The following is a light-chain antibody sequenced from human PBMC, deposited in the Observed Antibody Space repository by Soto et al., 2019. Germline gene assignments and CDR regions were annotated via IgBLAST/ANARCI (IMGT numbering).Light chain of an antibody. CDR2: RVS. J-gene: IGLJ2*01. CDR1: SSDVGPYNF. V-gene: IGLV2-11*01. Sequence: QSALIQPRSVSGSPGQSVTISCTGTSSDVGPYNFVSWYQHDPDKAPKPIIYRVSQRPSGVPDRFSGSKSGNTASLTISGLQAEDEADYYCCSFAGTNTYVVFGGGTKLTVL. CDR3: CSFAGTNTYVV.